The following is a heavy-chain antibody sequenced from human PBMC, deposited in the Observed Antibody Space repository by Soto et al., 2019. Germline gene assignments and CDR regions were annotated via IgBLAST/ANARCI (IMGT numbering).Heavy chain of an antibody. CDR3: ARVGDNYFFCSGRRLSRASLF. Sequence: GGSLRLSCAASGFTFSSYGMHWVRQAPGKGLEWVADIWYDGSNKYYADSVKGRFTISRDNSKNTLYLQMNSLRAEDTAVYYCARVGDNYFFCSGRRLSRASLFCGQGTTVTVSS. D-gene: IGHD3-3*01. J-gene: IGHJ6*02. V-gene: IGHV3-33*01. CDR1: GFTFSSYG. CDR2: IWYDGSNK.